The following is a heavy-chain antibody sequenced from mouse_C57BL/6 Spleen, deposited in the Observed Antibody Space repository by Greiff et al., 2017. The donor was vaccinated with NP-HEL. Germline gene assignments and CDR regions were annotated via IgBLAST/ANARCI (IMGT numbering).Heavy chain of an antibody. Sequence: QVHVKQPGAELVKPGASVKMSCKASGYTFTSYWITWVKQRPGQGLEWIGDIYPGSGSTNYNEKFKSKATLTVDTSSSTAYMQLSSLTSEDSAVYYCAREGDSNYVFYYAMDYWGQGTSVTVSS. CDR1: GYTFTSYW. CDR2: IYPGSGST. D-gene: IGHD2-5*01. CDR3: AREGDSNYVFYYAMDY. V-gene: IGHV1-55*01. J-gene: IGHJ4*01.